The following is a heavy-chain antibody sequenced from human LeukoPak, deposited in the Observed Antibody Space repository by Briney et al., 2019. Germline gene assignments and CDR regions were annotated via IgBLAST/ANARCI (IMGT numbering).Heavy chain of an antibody. D-gene: IGHD3-10*01. CDR2: ISAYNGNT. CDR3: ASHTYYYSSGSFGH. CDR1: GYTFTSYG. J-gene: IGHJ4*02. V-gene: IGHV1-18*01. Sequence: ASVKVSCKASGYTFTSYGISWVRQAPGQGLEWMGWISAYNGNTNYAQKLQGRVTMTTDTSTSTAYMELSSLRSEDTAVYYCASHTYYYSSGSFGHWGQGTLATVSS.